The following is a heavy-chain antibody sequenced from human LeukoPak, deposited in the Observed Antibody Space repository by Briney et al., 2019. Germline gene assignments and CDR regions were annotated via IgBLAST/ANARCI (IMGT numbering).Heavy chain of an antibody. CDR2: IIGDGSGT. CDR3: ARDNPDY. Sequence: GGSLRLSCAASGFTFSNFWMHWVRQSPGGGLMWLSRIIGDGSGTYYADSVKGRFTISRDNAKNTVYLEMNSLKVEDTGLYYCARDNPDYWGQGTLVTVSS. J-gene: IGHJ4*02. V-gene: IGHV3-74*01. CDR1: GFTFSNFW.